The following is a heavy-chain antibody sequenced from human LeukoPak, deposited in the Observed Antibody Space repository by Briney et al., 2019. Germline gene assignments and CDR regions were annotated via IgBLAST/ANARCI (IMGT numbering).Heavy chain of an antibody. D-gene: IGHD1-26*01. Sequence: GGSLRLSCAASGCIFSTYSMNWVRQAPGKGLEWVSSISSSSTYIYYADSLKGRFTISRDNAKKSLYLQMNSLRVEDTAVYYCARAGFGELLVAAFDIWGQGTMVTVSS. V-gene: IGHV3-21*01. CDR3: ARAGFGELLVAAFDI. J-gene: IGHJ3*02. CDR2: ISSSSTYI. CDR1: GCIFSTYS.